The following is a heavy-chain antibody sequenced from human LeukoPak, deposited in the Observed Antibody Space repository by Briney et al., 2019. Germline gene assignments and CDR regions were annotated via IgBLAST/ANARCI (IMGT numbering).Heavy chain of an antibody. CDR1: GFTFSDYY. D-gene: IGHD6-13*01. Sequence: PGGSLRLSCAASGFTFSDYYMSWIRQAPGKGLEWVSYISSSGSTTYYADSLKVRFTISRDNAKNSLYLQMNSLRAEDTAVYYCARDWSYLPSGAAGENDIWGQGTMVTVSS. CDR2: ISSSGSTT. J-gene: IGHJ3*02. CDR3: ARDWSYLPSGAAGENDI. V-gene: IGHV3-11*01.